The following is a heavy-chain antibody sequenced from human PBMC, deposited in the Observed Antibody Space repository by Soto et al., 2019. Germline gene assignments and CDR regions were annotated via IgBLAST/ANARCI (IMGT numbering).Heavy chain of an antibody. CDR1: GFTFSSSA. V-gene: IGHV3-23*01. CDR3: AKDRSPGATAWNVY. D-gene: IGHD1-1*01. CDR2: ISGSGVAK. Sequence: LRLSCVVSGFTFSSSAINWVRQAPGKGLEWVSTISGSGVAKFYADSVKGRFTISRDNSNNTVSLQMNSLRAEDAAVYYCAKDRSPGATAWNVYWGQGTLVTVSS. J-gene: IGHJ1*01.